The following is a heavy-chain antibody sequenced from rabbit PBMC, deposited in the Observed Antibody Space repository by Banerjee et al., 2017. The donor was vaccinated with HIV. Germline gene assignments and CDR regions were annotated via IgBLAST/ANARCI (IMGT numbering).Heavy chain of an antibody. Sequence: QEQLVESGGGLVTLGGSLKLTCKASGIDLSSGYYMCWVRQAPGKGLEWIGCIYTGSGSTDYASWAKGRFTISKASSTTVTLQMTSLTAADTATYFCARGLLIGDLWGPGTLVTVS. D-gene: IGHD4-2*01. J-gene: IGHJ4*01. CDR2: IYTGSGST. CDR3: ARGLLIGDL. V-gene: IGHV1S45*01. CDR1: GIDLSSGYY.